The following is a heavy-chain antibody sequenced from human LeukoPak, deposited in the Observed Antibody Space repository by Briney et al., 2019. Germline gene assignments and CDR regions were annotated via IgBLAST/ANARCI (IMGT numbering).Heavy chain of an antibody. J-gene: IGHJ5*02. CDR2: MNPNSGNT. V-gene: IGHV1-8*01. CDR3: ARGSCTSCYGGSRGWFDP. D-gene: IGHD2-2*01. Sequence: GASVKVSCKASGYTFTSYDIHWVRPATGQGLAWMGWMNPNSGNTGYAQKFQGRVTMTRNTSISTAYMELSSLRSEDTAVYYCARGSCTSCYGGSRGWFDPWGQGTLVTVSS. CDR1: GYTFTSYD.